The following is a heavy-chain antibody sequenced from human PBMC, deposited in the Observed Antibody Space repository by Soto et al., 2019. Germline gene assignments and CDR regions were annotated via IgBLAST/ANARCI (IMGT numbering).Heavy chain of an antibody. CDR2: IRNRANGYAT. Sequence: SLRLSCAASGFTFSDPYLDWVRQAPGKGLEWVGRIRNRANGYATHYAASVKGRFTISRDDSKNSLYLQMTSLKTEDTAVYYCARAPSYYASGSDFWGQGTLVTVS. D-gene: IGHD3-10*01. J-gene: IGHJ4*02. CDR1: GFTFSDPY. CDR3: ARAPSYYASGSDF. V-gene: IGHV3-72*01.